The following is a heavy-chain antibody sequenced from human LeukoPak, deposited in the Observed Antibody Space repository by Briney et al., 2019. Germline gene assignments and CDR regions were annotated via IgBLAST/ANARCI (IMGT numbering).Heavy chain of an antibody. CDR1: GFTFSNYG. CDR3: ARDPKYYYDSSGYYYGPFDY. D-gene: IGHD3-22*01. CDR2: IWYDGSIK. Sequence: GGSLRLSCAASGFTFSNYGMHWVRQAPGKGLEWVAIIWYDGSIKYCADSVKGRFTISRDNSKNTLYLQMNSLRAEDTAVYFCARDPKYYYDSSGYYYGPFDYWGQGILVTVSS. V-gene: IGHV3-33*01. J-gene: IGHJ4*02.